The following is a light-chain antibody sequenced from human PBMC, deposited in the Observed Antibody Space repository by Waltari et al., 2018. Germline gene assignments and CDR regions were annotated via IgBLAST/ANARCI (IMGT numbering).Light chain of an antibody. CDR1: SSNIGANYD. CDR2: GNS. CDR3: QSYDRSLDGYVV. Sequence: QSVLTQPPSVSGAPGQRVTISCTGSSSNIGANYDVHWYQQLPGTAPKVLIYGNSNRPSRVPDRFSGSKSGTSASLAISGLQAEDEADYYCQSYDRSLDGYVVFGGGTKLTVL. V-gene: IGLV1-40*01. J-gene: IGLJ2*01.